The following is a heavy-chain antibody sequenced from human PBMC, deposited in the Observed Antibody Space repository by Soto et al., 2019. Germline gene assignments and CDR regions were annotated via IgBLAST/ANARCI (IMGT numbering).Heavy chain of an antibody. J-gene: IGHJ4*02. CDR1: GFTFSSYA. CDR3: ARDLGEQSLDY. CDR2: IKQDGSEK. Sequence: GGSLRLSCAASGFTFSSYAMHWVRQAPGKGLEWVANIKQDGSEKYYVDSVKGRFTISRDNAKNSLYLQMNSLRAEDTAVYYCARDLGEQSLDYWGQGTLVTVSS. D-gene: IGHD4-17*01. V-gene: IGHV3-7*01.